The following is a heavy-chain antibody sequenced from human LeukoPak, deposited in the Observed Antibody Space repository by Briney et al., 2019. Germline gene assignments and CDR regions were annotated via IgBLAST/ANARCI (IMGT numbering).Heavy chain of an antibody. Sequence: SVTLSLTCTLSGGSINSYYWSWIQQPPGKGLEWIGYIYYSGSTNYSPSLKSRVTISRDTYKNQFSLKLRSVTAADTAVYYCTSGGMVSGDYWGHGTLVTVSS. CDR2: IYYSGST. J-gene: IGHJ4*01. D-gene: IGHD2-8*01. V-gene: IGHV4-59*01. CDR1: GGSINSYY. CDR3: TSGGMVSGDY.